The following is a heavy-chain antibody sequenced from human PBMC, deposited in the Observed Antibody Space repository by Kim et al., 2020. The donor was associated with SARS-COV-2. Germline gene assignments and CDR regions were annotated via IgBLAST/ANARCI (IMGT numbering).Heavy chain of an antibody. CDR3: ARVWRFGELADASYNWFDP. CDR2: IYYSGST. V-gene: IGHV4-31*03. J-gene: IGHJ5*02. CDR1: GGSISSGGYY. Sequence: SETLSLTCTVSGGSISSGGYYWSWIRQHPGKGLEWIGYIYYSGSTYYNPSLKSRVTISVDTSKNQFSLKLSSVTAADTAVYYCARVWRFGELADASYNWFDPWGQGTLVTVSS. D-gene: IGHD3-10*01.